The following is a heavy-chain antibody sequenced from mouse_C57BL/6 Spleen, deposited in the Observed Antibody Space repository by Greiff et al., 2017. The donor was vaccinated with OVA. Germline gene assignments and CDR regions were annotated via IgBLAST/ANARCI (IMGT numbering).Heavy chain of an antibody. D-gene: IGHD2-5*01. CDR2: IWSGGST. J-gene: IGHJ4*01. Sequence: QVQLQQSGPGLVQPSQSLSITCTVSGFSLTSYGVHWVRQSPGKGLEWLGVIWSGGSTDYNAAFIPRLSISKDNSKSQVYFKMHSLQADDTDIYYCATYYSNGLYAMDYWGQGTSVTVSS. V-gene: IGHV2-2*01. CDR3: ATYYSNGLYAMDY. CDR1: GFSLTSYG.